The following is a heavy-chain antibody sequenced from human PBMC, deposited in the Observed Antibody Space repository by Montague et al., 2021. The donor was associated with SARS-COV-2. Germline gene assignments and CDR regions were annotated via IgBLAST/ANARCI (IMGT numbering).Heavy chain of an antibody. D-gene: IGHD3-16*01. CDR2: LTISGNS. Sequence: TLSLTCTVSGGSISSGSYYWSCIRQPTGQGLEWIGRLTISGNSNYNPSLQSRITISVDTSKNQFSLKLSSVTAADTAVYYCAGDYVYYSYYYGLDVWGQGTPVTVPS. CDR1: GGSISSGSYY. J-gene: IGHJ6*02. CDR3: AGDYVYYSYYYGLDV. V-gene: IGHV4-61*02.